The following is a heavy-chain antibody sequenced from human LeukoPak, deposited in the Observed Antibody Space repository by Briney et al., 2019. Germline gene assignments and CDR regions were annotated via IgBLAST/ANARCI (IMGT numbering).Heavy chain of an antibody. CDR1: GYSFTSYW. CDR3: ARSSNYDSSGYVGDY. CDR2: IYPGDSDT. Sequence: GESLKIPCRGSGYSFTSYWIGWGRQMPGKGLEWMGSIYPGDSDTRYSPYLQCQVTISDDQSIRTAYLQWSSLKASDTAMYYCARSSNYDSSGYVGDYWGQGTLVSVCS. D-gene: IGHD3-22*01. J-gene: IGHJ4*02. V-gene: IGHV5-51*01.